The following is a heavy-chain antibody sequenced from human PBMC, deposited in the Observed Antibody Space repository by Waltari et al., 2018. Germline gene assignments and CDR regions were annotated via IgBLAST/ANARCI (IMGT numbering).Heavy chain of an antibody. CDR2: IKPNSGVT. CDR3: AREATHSYYYFLDV. J-gene: IGHJ6*03. Sequence: QVQLVQSGAEVKKPGASVKVSCEASGYTFTGRYLHWVRQAPGQGPEWMGRIKPNSGVTDYAQKLQDRVTMTRDTSSSTAYMELSGLRSDDTAVYYCAREATHSYYYFLDVWGKGTTVTVSS. CDR1: GYTFTGRY. V-gene: IGHV1-2*06.